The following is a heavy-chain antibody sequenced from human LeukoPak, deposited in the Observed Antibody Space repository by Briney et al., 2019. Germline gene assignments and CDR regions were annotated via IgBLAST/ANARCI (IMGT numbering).Heavy chain of an antibody. J-gene: IGHJ6*02. CDR2: INQEGSEK. V-gene: IGHV3-7*01. CDR3: ATYVNWVAGDV. CDR1: GFVFIDYW. D-gene: IGHD1-1*01. Sequence: PGGSLRLSCAASGFVFIDYWMSWVRQAPGKGLEWVASINQEGSEKNYVDSVKGRLTISRDNAKNSVYLLMNSLRAEDTAVYYCATYVNWVAGDVWGQGTTVTVSS.